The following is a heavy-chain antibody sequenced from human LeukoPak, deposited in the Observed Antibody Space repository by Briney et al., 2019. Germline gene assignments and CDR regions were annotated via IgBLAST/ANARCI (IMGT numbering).Heavy chain of an antibody. Sequence: PGGSLRLSCAASGFTFSRYAISWIRQAPGKGLEWASAVSGSGGSTYYADSVKGRFTISRDNSKNTLYLQMNSLRAEDTAVYYCTKAPLEVVITVWFDPWGQGTLVTVSS. V-gene: IGHV3-23*01. CDR1: GFTFSRYA. CDR3: TKAPLEVVITVWFDP. D-gene: IGHD3-22*01. J-gene: IGHJ5*02. CDR2: VSGSGGST.